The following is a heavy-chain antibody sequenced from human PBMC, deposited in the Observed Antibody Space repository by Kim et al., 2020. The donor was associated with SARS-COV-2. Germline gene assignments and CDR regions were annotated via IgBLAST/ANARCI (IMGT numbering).Heavy chain of an antibody. Sequence: GRFTLSRDNSKNTLYLRMNSLRAEDTAVYYCAKGHGLYCSGGSCYSAPFDYWGQGTLVTVSS. D-gene: IGHD2-15*01. CDR3: AKGHGLYCSGGSCYSAPFDY. J-gene: IGHJ4*02. V-gene: IGHV3-30*02.